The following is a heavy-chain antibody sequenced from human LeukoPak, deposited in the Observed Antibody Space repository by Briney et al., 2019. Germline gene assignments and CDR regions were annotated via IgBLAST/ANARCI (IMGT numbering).Heavy chain of an antibody. Sequence: SETLSLTCTVSGGSISSYYWSWIRQPPGKGLEWIGYIFYSGSTNYNPSLKSRVTMSVDTSKNQFSLKVSSLTAADTAVYYCAAWRAGYPSYFDYWGQGTLVTVSP. D-gene: IGHD3-9*01. CDR2: IFYSGST. CDR1: GGSISSYY. J-gene: IGHJ4*02. V-gene: IGHV4-59*01. CDR3: AAWRAGYPSYFDY.